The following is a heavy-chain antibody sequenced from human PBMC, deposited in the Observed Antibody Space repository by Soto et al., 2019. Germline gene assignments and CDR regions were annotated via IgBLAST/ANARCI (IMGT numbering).Heavy chain of an antibody. J-gene: IGHJ3*02. D-gene: IGHD3-10*01. CDR3: ASGANRMVRGVTDAFDI. CDR2: TRNKANNYTT. V-gene: IGHV3-72*01. Sequence: EVQLVESGGGLVQPGGSLRLSCAASGFTFSDHYMDWVRQAPGKGLEYVGRTRNKANNYTTEYAESVKGRFTISRDDSKNSLYLQMNSLKTEDTAVYYCASGANRMVRGVTDAFDIWGQGTMVTVSS. CDR1: GFTFSDHY.